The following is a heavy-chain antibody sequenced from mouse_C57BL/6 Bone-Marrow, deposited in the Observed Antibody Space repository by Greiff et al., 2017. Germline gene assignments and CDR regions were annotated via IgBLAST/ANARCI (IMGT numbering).Heavy chain of an antibody. CDR1: GYTFTDYY. CDR2: IYPGSGNT. D-gene: IGHD2-1*01. J-gene: IGHJ4*01. V-gene: IGHV1-76*01. CDR3: ARGNPYAMDY. Sequence: QVQLQQSGAELVRPGASVTLSCKASGYTFTDYYINWVKQRPGQGLEWIARIYPGSGNTYYNEKFKGKATLTAEKSSSTAYMQLSSLTSEDSAVYFCARGNPYAMDYWGQGTSVTVSS.